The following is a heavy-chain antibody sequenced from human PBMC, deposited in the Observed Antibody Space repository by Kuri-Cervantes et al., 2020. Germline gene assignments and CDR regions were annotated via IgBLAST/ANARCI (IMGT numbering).Heavy chain of an antibody. D-gene: IGHD2-21*01. CDR1: GFTFSDYY. CDR2: ISNSGSTI. CDR3: AKGDTYGPPYYYYMDI. V-gene: IGHV3-11*04. Sequence: GGSLRLSCAASGFTFSDYYMSWIRQAPGKGLEWVSYISNSGSTIYYADSVKGRFTISRDNAKNSLYLQMNSLRAEDTAVYYCAKGDTYGPPYYYYMDIWGKGTTVTVSS. J-gene: IGHJ6*03.